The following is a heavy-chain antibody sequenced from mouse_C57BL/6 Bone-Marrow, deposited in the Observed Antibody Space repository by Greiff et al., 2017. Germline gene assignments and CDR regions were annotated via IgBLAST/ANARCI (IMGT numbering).Heavy chain of an antibody. D-gene: IGHD5-5*01. Sequence: VQLQQPGAELVKPGASLKLSCEASGYTFTSYWMHWVKQRPGQGLEWIGMIRPNSGSTNYNEKLKSKATLPVDKSSSTAYLQLSSLTSEDSAVYYRAATYSVLMDYWGQGTSVTVSS. CDR3: AATYSVLMDY. CDR1: GYTFTSYW. V-gene: IGHV1-64*01. J-gene: IGHJ4*01. CDR2: IRPNSGST.